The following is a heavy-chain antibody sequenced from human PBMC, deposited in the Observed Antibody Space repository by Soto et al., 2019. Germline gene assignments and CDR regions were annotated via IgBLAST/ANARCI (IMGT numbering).Heavy chain of an antibody. Sequence: SETLSLTCSVSGASVTSGSYYWSWIRQPPGKGLEWIGYVYYSGITNYNPSLKSRVTISVDTSKNHFSLKLNSVTAADTAVYYCTRHWMTVAGRPFDYWGHGTLVTVSS. D-gene: IGHD3-22*01. CDR2: VYYSGIT. V-gene: IGHV4-61*03. J-gene: IGHJ4*01. CDR3: TRHWMTVAGRPFDY. CDR1: GASVTSGSYY.